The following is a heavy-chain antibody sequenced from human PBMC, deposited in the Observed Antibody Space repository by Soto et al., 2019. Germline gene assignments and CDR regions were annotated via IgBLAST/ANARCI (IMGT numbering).Heavy chain of an antibody. V-gene: IGHV3-23*01. D-gene: IGHD5-18*01. Sequence: EVQLLESGGGLVQPGGSLRLSCAASEFSFGGYAMSWVRQAPGKGLEWVSSISGSGASAFYAASVRGRFTISRDNAGNTVSLQMNSLRADDTALYYCAKGSRGYTTYYFDYWGQGTRITVSS. CDR2: ISGSGASA. CDR3: AKGSRGYTTYYFDY. J-gene: IGHJ4*02. CDR1: EFSFGGYA.